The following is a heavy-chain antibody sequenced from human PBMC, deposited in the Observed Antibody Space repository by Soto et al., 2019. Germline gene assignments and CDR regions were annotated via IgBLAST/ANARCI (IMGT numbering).Heavy chain of an antibody. CDR3: AKASVAGAYYYYYYGMDV. Sequence: PGGSLRLSCAASGFTFSSYAMSWVRQAPGKGLEWVSAISGSGGSTYYADSVKGRFTISRDNSKNTLYLQMNSLRAEDTAVYYCAKASVAGAYYYYYYGMDVWGQGTTVTVSS. CDR1: GFTFSSYA. D-gene: IGHD6-19*01. CDR2: ISGSGGST. V-gene: IGHV3-23*01. J-gene: IGHJ6*02.